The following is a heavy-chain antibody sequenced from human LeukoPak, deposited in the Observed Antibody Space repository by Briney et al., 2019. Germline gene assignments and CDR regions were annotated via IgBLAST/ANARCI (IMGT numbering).Heavy chain of an antibody. CDR3: ARGAYVVVPAAIPPAAEYFQH. D-gene: IGHD2-2*02. CDR1: GGSFSGYY. J-gene: IGHJ1*01. CDR2: INHSGST. V-gene: IGHV4-34*01. Sequence: PSETLSLTCAVYGGSFSGYYWSWIRQPPGKGLEWIGEINHSGSTNYNPSLKSRVTISVDTSKNQFSLKLSSVTAADTAVYYCARGAYVVVPAAIPPAAEYFQHWGQGTLVTVSS.